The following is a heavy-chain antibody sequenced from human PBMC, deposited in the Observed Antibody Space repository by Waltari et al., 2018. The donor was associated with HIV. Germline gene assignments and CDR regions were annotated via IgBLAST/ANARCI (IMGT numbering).Heavy chain of an antibody. CDR3: AREALVATGPLDL. CDR2: ISATDSST. J-gene: IGHJ4*02. V-gene: IGHV3-48*03. CDR1: GFHFHTSA. D-gene: IGHD2-21*01. Sequence: KLLEVGGGLVQPGGSLRVYCVTSGFHFHTSARTWVRQTSGRGLEWISSISATDSSTHYADSVQGRFSISRDNLKKEVYLQMDSLRGDDTGIYFCAREALVATGPLDLWGQGVLVTVAS.